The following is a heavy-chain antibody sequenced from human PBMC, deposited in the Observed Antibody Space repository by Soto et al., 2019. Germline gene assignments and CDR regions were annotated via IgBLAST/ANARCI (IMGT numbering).Heavy chain of an antibody. Sequence: PSETLSLTCTVSGGSISSYYWSWIRQPPGKGLEWIGYIYYSGSTNYNPSLKSRVTISVDTSKNQFSLKLSSVTAADTAVYYCARVGPDMITFGGVPYYYYMDVWGKGNTVTVSS. V-gene: IGHV4-59*01. CDR3: ARVGPDMITFGGVPYYYYMDV. J-gene: IGHJ6*03. D-gene: IGHD3-16*01. CDR1: GGSISSYY. CDR2: IYYSGST.